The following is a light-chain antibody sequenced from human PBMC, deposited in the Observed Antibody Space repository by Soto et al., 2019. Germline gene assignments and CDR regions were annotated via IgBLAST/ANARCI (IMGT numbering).Light chain of an antibody. J-gene: IGKJ1*01. Sequence: EILLTQSPATLSLSPGERATLSCRASQRISGYLAWYQQRHGQAPRLLIYDASNRDTGIPVRFSGRGSGTDYTLTITKLESEDFPVYYCQQRSNWPWTFGQGTKVDIK. CDR1: QRISGY. CDR3: QQRSNWPWT. V-gene: IGKV3-11*01. CDR2: DAS.